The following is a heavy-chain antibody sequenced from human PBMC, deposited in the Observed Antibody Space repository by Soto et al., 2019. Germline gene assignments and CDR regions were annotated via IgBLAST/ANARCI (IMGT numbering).Heavy chain of an antibody. J-gene: IGHJ4*02. CDR3: ARATRYGSGDY. V-gene: IGHV4-59*01. CDR2: IHSNGYT. Sequence: QVQLQESGPGLVKPSETLSLICTVSGGSISSYYWSWIGLPPGKGLEWIGYIHSNGYTKHSPSLKSPVIISIDTSKKQFSLKLSSVTAADTAIYYCARATRYGSGDYWGQGTLVTVSS. D-gene: IGHD3-10*01. CDR1: GGSISSYY.